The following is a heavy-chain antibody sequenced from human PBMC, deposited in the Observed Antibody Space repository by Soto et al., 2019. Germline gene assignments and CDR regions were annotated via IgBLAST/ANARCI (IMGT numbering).Heavy chain of an antibody. CDR1: GGTFSSYA. CDR2: IIPIFGTA. CDR3: ASAYYYDSSGYYRSFDY. Sequence: GASVKVSFKASGGTFSSYAISWLRQAPGQGLEWMGGIIPIFGTANYAQKFQGRVTITADESTSTAYMELSSLRSEDTAVYYCASAYYYDSSGYYRSFDYWGQGTLVTVSS. J-gene: IGHJ4*02. D-gene: IGHD3-22*01. V-gene: IGHV1-69*13.